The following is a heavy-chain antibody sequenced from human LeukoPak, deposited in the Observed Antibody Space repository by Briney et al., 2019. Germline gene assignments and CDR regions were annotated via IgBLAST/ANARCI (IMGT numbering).Heavy chain of an antibody. CDR1: RGTFSSYA. J-gene: IGHJ5*02. CDR2: IIPIFGTA. CDR3: ARDLSMVRGARYRPYNWFGP. V-gene: IGHV1-69*13. D-gene: IGHD3-10*01. Sequence: SVKVSCKASRGTFSSYAISWVRQAPGQGLEWMGGIIPIFGTANYAQKFQGRVTISADESTSTAYMELSSLRSEDTAVYYCARDLSMVRGARYRPYNWFGPWGQGTLVTVSS.